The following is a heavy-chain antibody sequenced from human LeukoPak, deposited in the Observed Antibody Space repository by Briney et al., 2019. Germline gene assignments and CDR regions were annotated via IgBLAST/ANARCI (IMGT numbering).Heavy chain of an antibody. CDR3: ARSLVAVAGRGYNWFDP. D-gene: IGHD6-19*01. Sequence: SETLSLTCTVSGGSISSSSYYWGWIRQPPGKGLEWIGSIYYSGSTYYNPSLKSRVTISVDTSKNQFSLKLSPVTAADTAVYYCARSLVAVAGRGYNWFDPWGQGTLVTVSS. J-gene: IGHJ5*02. V-gene: IGHV4-39*07. CDR1: GGSISSSSYY. CDR2: IYYSGST.